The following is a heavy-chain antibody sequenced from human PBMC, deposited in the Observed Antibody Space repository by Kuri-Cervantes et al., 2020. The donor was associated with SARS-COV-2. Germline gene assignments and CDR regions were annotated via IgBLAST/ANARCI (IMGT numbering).Heavy chain of an antibody. V-gene: IGHV3-33*01. CDR1: GFTFSSYA. Sequence: GESLKISCAASGFTFSSYAMHWVRQAPGKGLEWVAVIWYDGSNKHHADSVKGRFTISRDNSKNTLYLQMNSLRAEDTAVYCCARSLYGGTPWYYGMDVWGQGTTVTVSS. J-gene: IGHJ6*02. CDR2: IWYDGSNK. CDR3: ARSLYGGTPWYYGMDV. D-gene: IGHD4-23*01.